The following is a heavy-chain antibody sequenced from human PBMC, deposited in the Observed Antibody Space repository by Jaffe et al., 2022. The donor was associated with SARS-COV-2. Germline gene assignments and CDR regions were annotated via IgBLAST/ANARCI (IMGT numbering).Heavy chain of an antibody. CDR1: GFTFSSYW. J-gene: IGHJ4*02. V-gene: IGHV3-7*01. CDR3: ARYRRRGTPHYGGNSAYFDY. D-gene: IGHD4-17*01. CDR2: IKQDGSEK. Sequence: EVQLVESGGGLVQPGGSLRLSCAASGFTFSSYWMSWVRQAPGKGLEWVANIKQDGSEKYYVDSVKGRFTISRDNAKNSLYLQMNSLRAEDTAVYYCARYRRRGTPHYGGNSAYFDYWGQGTLVTVSS.